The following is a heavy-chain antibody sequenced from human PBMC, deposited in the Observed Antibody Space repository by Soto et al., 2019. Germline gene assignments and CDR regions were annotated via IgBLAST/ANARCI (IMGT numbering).Heavy chain of an antibody. CDR2: IYYSGST. J-gene: IGHJ5*02. V-gene: IGHV4-31*03. CDR3: ARASGRYSGNWFDP. CDR1: GGSISSGGYY. D-gene: IGHD1-26*01. Sequence: SETLSLTCTVSGGSISSGGYYWSWIRQHPGKGLEWIGYIYYSGSTYYNPSLKSRVTISVDTSKNQFSLKLSSVTAADTAVYYCARASGRYSGNWFDPCGQGTLVTVSS.